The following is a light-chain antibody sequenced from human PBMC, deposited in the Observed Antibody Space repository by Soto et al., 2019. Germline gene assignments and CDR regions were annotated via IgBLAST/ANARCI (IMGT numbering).Light chain of an antibody. CDR3: QQYNYWPFT. CDR1: HSISNW. Sequence: IQMTQSPSTLPESVGDRVTITCRASHSISNWWAWYQQKPETAPKLLIYHASTWESGVPASFSGSGSGAEFTLTIISLQSEDFAVYYCQQYNYWPFTFGGGTKVDI. V-gene: IGKV1-5*01. J-gene: IGKJ4*01. CDR2: HAS.